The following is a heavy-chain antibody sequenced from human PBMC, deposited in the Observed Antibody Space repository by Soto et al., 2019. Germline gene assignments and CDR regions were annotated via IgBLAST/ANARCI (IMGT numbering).Heavy chain of an antibody. D-gene: IGHD2-15*01. V-gene: IGHV4-34*01. J-gene: IGHJ6*02. Sequence: SSETLSLTCAVYGGPFSGYYWSWIRRPPGKGLEWIGEINHSGSTNYNPSLKSRVTISVDTSKNQFSLKLTSVTAADTAVYYCARHLTYCSAGSCYSDFPYYGMDVWGQGTTVTVSS. CDR2: INHSGST. CDR1: GGPFSGYY. CDR3: ARHLTYCSAGSCYSDFPYYGMDV.